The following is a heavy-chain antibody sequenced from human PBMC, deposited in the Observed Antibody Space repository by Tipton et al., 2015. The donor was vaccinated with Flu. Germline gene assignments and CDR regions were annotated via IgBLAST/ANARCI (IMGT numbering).Heavy chain of an antibody. CDR1: GGSISSHY. Sequence: TLSLTCTVSGGSISSHYWSWIRQPPGKGLEWIGYIYYSGSISYNPSLKRRVTISVDTSKKQFSLKLSSVTAADTAVYCCAREWGDAFDIWGQGTMVTVSS. D-gene: IGHD3-16*01. J-gene: IGHJ3*02. CDR3: AREWGDAFDI. CDR2: IYYSGSI. V-gene: IGHV4-59*11.